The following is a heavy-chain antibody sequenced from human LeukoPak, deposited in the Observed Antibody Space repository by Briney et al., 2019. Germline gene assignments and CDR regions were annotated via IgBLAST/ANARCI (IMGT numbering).Heavy chain of an antibody. CDR1: GYTFTSNY. CDR3: ARNLVVVARGVWFDP. J-gene: IGHJ5*02. D-gene: IGHD2-15*01. CDR2: IYPRDGST. V-gene: IGHV1-46*01. Sequence: ASVKVSCKASGYTFTSNYIHWVRQAPGQGLEWMGMIYPRDGSTSYAQKFQGRVTMTRDTSTSTVYMELSSLRSEDTAVYYCARNLVVVARGVWFDPWGQGTLVTVSS.